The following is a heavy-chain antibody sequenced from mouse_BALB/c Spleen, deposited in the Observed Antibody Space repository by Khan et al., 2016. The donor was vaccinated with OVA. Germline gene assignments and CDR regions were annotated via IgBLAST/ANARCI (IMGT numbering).Heavy chain of an antibody. CDR1: GFTFSNYA. CDR2: ISSGGST. CDR3: ARDYWFAY. Sequence: EVELVESGGGLVKPGGSLKLSCAASGFTFSNYAMSWVRQTPEKRLEWVASISSGGSTYYPDSVKGRFTISRDNARNILYLRMSSLRSEDTAIYYCARDYWFAYWGQGTLVTVSA. J-gene: IGHJ3*01. V-gene: IGHV5-6-5*01.